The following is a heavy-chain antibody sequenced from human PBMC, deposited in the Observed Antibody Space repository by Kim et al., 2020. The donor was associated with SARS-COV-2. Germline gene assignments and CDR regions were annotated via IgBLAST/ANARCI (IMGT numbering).Heavy chain of an antibody. Sequence: LSLTCAASGFTFSNYAMSWVRQAPGKGLEWVSTISGSDGSTYYADSVRGRFTISRDNSKNTLYLQMNSLRAEDTAVYYCAKKFHYGSGSYLYYFDYW. CDR1: GFTFSNYA. CDR3: AKKFHYGSGSYLYYFDY. J-gene: IGHJ4*01. CDR2: ISGSDGST. D-gene: IGHD3-10*01. V-gene: IGHV3-23*01.